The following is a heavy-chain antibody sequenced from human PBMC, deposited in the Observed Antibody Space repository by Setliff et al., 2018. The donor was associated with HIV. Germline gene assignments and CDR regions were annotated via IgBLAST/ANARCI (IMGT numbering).Heavy chain of an antibody. V-gene: IGHV4-59*08. CDR1: GGSINSYY. D-gene: IGHD3-3*01. CDR2: IDYSGST. CDR3: ARPSFGIGGGSIFDS. J-gene: IGHJ4*02. Sequence: SETLSLTCTVSGGSINSYYWSWIRQPPGKGLEWIGNIDYSGSTNYKPSLKNRVTISVDMSKNQFSLKLSSVTAADTAVYYCARPSFGIGGGSIFDSWGQGTVVTVSS.